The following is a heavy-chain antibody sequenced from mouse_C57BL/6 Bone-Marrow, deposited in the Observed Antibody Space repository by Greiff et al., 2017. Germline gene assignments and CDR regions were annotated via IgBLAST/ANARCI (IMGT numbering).Heavy chain of an antibody. D-gene: IGHD6-2*01. CDR2: IYPGNSDT. J-gene: IGHJ3*01. CDR3: TRSLYSRFAY. V-gene: IGHV1-5*01. CDR1: GYTFTSYW. Sequence: VQLQQSGTVLARPGASVKMSCKTSGYTFTSYWMHWVKQRPGQGLEWIGAIYPGNSDTSYNQKFKGKAKLTAVTSASTAYMELSSLTNEDSAVYYCTRSLYSRFAYWGQGTLVTVSA.